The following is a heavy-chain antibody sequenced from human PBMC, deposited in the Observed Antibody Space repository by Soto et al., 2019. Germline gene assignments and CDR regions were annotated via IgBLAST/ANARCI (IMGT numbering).Heavy chain of an antibody. CDR3: AIFFTRVYDFWGVFLDV. J-gene: IGHJ6*04. CDR2: ISAYNGNT. Sequence: ASVKVSCKASGYTFTSYGISWVRQAPGQGLEWMGWISAYNGNTNYAQKLQGRVTMTTDTSTSTAYMELRSLRSDDTAVYYCAIFFTRVYDFWGVFLDVGGKGPRVTVSS. V-gene: IGHV1-18*01. CDR1: GYTFTSYG. D-gene: IGHD3-3*01.